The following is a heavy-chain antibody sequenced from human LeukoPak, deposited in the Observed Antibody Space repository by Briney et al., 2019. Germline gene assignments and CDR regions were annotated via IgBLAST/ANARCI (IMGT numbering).Heavy chain of an antibody. D-gene: IGHD2-2*01. J-gene: IGHJ5*02. CDR2: IYPGDSDT. CDR3: ARSGDVLRYCSSTGCPNNWFDP. V-gene: IGHV5-51*01. Sequence: PGESLKISCKGSGYSFTSYWIGWVRQMPGRGLEWMGIIYPGDSDTRYSPSFQGQVTISADKSISTAYLQWSSLKAPDTAMYYCARSGDVLRYCSSTGCPNNWFDPWGQGTLVTVSS. CDR1: GYSFTSYW.